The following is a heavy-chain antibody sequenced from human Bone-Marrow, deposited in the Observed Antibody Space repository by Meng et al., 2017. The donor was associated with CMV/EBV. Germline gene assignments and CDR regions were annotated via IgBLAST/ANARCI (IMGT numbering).Heavy chain of an antibody. J-gene: IGHJ6*02. CDR1: GFTFSSYG. Sequence: GESLKISCAASGFTFSSYGMHWVRQAPGKGLEWVAVIWYDGSNKYYADSVKGRLTISRDDSKNTLYLQMNSLRVEDTAVYYCARDAIGGSHGYYGLDVWGQGTTVTVSS. CDR3: ARDAIGGSHGYYGLDV. V-gene: IGHV3-33*01. CDR2: IWYDGSNK. D-gene: IGHD1-26*01.